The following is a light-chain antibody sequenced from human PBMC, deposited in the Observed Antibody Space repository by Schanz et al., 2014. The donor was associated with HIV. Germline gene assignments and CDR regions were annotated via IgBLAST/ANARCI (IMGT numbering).Light chain of an antibody. Sequence: QSVLTQPPSASGTPGQRVTISCSGSSSNIKMNAVNWYQQLPGTAPKLLIQADIQRPSGVPDRLSGSGSGTSASLVISGLQSQDEADYYCATWVDSLNGWVFGGGTKLTVL. CDR2: ADI. J-gene: IGLJ3*02. CDR1: SSNIKMNA. V-gene: IGLV1-44*01. CDR3: ATWVDSLNGWV.